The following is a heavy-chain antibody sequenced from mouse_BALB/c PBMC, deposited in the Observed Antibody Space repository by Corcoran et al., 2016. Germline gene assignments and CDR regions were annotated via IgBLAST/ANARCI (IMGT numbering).Heavy chain of an antibody. CDR1: VYSFTGYT. D-gene: IGHD2-1*01. J-gene: IGHJ4*01. CDR3: ARSGNYPHYYARDY. V-gene: IGHV1-18*01. CDR2: INPYNGGT. Sequence: EVHLQPSGPELVKPGASMNISCKASVYSFTGYTMTWVQQSHGKNLEWIGLINPYNGGTSYNQKFKGKATLTVDKSSSTAYMELLSLTSEDSAVYDCARSGNYPHYYARDYWGQGTSVTVSS.